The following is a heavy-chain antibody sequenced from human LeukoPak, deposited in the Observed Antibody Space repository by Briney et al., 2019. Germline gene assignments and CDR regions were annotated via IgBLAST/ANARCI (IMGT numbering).Heavy chain of an antibody. CDR2: IYYSGST. CDR1: GGSISSYY. J-gene: IGHJ6*03. Sequence: PSETLSLTCTVSGGSISSYYWSWIRQPPGKGLEWIGYIYYSGSTNYNPSLKSRVTISVDTSKNQFSLKLSSVTAADTAVYYCARVRRGGAAAGSSMDVWGKGTTVTISS. CDR3: ARVRRGGAAAGSSMDV. D-gene: IGHD6-13*01. V-gene: IGHV4-59*01.